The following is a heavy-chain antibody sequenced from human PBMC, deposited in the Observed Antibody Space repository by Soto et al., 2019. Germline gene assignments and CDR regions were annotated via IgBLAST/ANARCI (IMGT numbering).Heavy chain of an antibody. CDR3: ARTRFVGPGDYFDY. CDR1: GFTFSEYY. D-gene: IGHD1-26*01. Sequence: PGGSLRLSCAASGFTFSEYYMSWIRQAPGKGLEWVSYISSSGSTIYYADSVKGRITISRDNAKNSLYLQMNSLRAEDTAVYYCARTRFVGPGDYFDYWGQGTLVTVSS. J-gene: IGHJ4*02. CDR2: ISSSGSTI. V-gene: IGHV3-11*01.